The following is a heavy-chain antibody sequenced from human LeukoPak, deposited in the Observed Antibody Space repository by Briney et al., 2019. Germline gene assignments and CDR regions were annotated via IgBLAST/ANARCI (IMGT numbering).Heavy chain of an antibody. D-gene: IGHD3-16*01. CDR3: ARGHSNRWGYYFDY. V-gene: IGHV1-8*01. Sequence: ASVKVSCKASEYTFTSYDINWVRQVTGQGLEWMGWMNPNSGNTGYAQKFQGRVTMTRNTSISTAYMELSSLRSEDTAVYYCARGHSNRWGYYFDYWGQGTLVTVSS. J-gene: IGHJ4*02. CDR2: MNPNSGNT. CDR1: EYTFTSYD.